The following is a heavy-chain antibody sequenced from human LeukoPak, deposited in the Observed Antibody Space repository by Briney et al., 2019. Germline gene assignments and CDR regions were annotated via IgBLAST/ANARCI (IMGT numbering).Heavy chain of an antibody. Sequence: GRSLRLSCSASGVTFNTYPMHWVRQSPGKGLEWVAVTSHDESYKFYAESVKGRFTISRDNSNNTLYLQMNTLRPEDTSVYYCARDRLFYFHSPDYRAGYFYAMDVWGQGTTVTVSS. CDR1: GVTFNTYP. V-gene: IGHV3-30-3*01. CDR3: ARDRLFYFHSPDYRAGYFYAMDV. D-gene: IGHD3-22*01. J-gene: IGHJ6*02. CDR2: TSHDESYK.